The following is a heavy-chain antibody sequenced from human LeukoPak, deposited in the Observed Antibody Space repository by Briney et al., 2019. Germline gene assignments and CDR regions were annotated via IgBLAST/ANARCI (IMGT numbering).Heavy chain of an antibody. CDR3: AREAGGGIQTYYFDY. Sequence: PGGSLRLSCAASGFTFSDYYMSWIRQAPGKGLEWVSYISSSGSTIYYADSVKGRFTISRDNAKNTLYLQMNSLRAEDTAVYYCAREAGGGIQTYYFDYWGQGTLVTVSS. J-gene: IGHJ4*02. D-gene: IGHD5-18*01. CDR1: GFTFSDYY. CDR2: ISSSGSTI. V-gene: IGHV3-11*04.